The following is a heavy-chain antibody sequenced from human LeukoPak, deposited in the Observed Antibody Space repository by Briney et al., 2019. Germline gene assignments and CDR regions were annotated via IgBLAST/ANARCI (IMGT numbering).Heavy chain of an antibody. J-gene: IGHJ4*02. V-gene: IGHV3-21*01. Sequence: GGSLRLSCAASGFTFSSYSMNWVRQAPGKGLEWVSSISSSSSYIYYTDSVKGRFTISRDNAKNSLYLQMNSLRAEDTAVYYCARAYSNPYYFDYWGQGTLVTVSS. D-gene: IGHD4-11*01. CDR1: GFTFSSYS. CDR3: ARAYSNPYYFDY. CDR2: ISSSSSYI.